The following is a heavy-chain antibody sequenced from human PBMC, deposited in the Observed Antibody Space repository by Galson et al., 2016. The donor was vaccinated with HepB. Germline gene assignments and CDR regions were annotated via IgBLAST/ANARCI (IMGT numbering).Heavy chain of an antibody. CDR2: INPSNGDT. D-gene: IGHD6-13*01. CDR1: GYTFTGYY. Sequence: VKVSCKASGYTFTGYYMHWVRQAPGQGPEWMGWINPSNGDTNYAQKFQGRATMTRDTSSSTAYMDLSRLRSDDTAVYYCARGYSSSSELDYWGQGALVTVSS. CDR3: ARGYSSSSELDY. J-gene: IGHJ4*02. V-gene: IGHV1-2*02.